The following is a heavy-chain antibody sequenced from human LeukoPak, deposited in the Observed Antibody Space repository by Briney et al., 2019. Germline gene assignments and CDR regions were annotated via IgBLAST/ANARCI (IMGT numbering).Heavy chain of an antibody. V-gene: IGHV4-30-2*01. Sequence: SETLSLTCTVSGGSISSGGYYWSWIRQPPGKGLEWIGYIYHSGSTNYNPSLKSRVTISVDKSKNQFSLKLSSVTAADTAVYYCTRVERGTAMVRGFDYWGQGTLVTVSS. CDR1: GGSISSGGYY. CDR3: TRVERGTAMVRGFDY. J-gene: IGHJ4*02. D-gene: IGHD5-18*01. CDR2: IYHSGST.